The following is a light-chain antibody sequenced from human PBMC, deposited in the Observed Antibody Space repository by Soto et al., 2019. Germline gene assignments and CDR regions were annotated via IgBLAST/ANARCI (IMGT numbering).Light chain of an antibody. CDR3: SSYTSSSTYV. Sequence: QSALTQPASVSGSPGQSIPISCTGTSSDVGGYHYVSWYQQHPGKAPKLMIYEVSNRPSGGSNRFSGSKSGNTASLTISGLQAEDEADYYCSSYTSSSTYVFGTGTKLTVL. V-gene: IGLV2-14*01. J-gene: IGLJ1*01. CDR2: EVS. CDR1: SSDVGGYHY.